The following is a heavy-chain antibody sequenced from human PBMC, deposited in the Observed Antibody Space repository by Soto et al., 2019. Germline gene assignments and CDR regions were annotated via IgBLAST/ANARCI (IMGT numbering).Heavy chain of an antibody. J-gene: IGHJ6*02. CDR2: LYSSRDT. D-gene: IGHD2-15*01. CDR1: GGPISSNSYS. Sequence: PSETLSLTCSVSGGPISSNSYSWGWIRQPPGKGLEWIGTLYSSRDTYYNPSLKSRVTISADTSQNQFSLDLTSVTATDTAVYFCARHPGYCSGGSCNGQYTLDVWGQGTTVTVSS. CDR3: ARHPGYCSGGSCNGQYTLDV. V-gene: IGHV4-39*01.